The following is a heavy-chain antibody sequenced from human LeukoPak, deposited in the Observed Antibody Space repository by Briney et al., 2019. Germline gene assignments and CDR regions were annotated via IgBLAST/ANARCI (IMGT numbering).Heavy chain of an antibody. J-gene: IGHJ4*02. CDR3: ARDRLKFSSGYLGY. Sequence: ASVKVSCKASGYTFTGYYMHWVRQAPGQGLERMGWINPNSGGTNYAQKFQGRVTMTRDTSISTAYMELSRLRSDDTAVYYCARDRLKFSSGYLGYWGQGTLVTVSS. CDR2: INPNSGGT. D-gene: IGHD3-22*01. V-gene: IGHV1-2*02. CDR1: GYTFTGYY.